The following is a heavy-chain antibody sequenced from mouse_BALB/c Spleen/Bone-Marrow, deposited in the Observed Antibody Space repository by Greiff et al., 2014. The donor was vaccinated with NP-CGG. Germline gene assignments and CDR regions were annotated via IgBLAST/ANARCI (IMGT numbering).Heavy chain of an antibody. V-gene: IGHV14-3*02. CDR1: DFNIKDAY. D-gene: IGHD1-1*01. CDR3: AVYYYGRSAFAY. CDR2: IDPADVNT. Sequence: VQLQQSGAEPVKPGASVKLSCTASDFNIKDAYMHWVKQRPEQGLEWIGRIDPADVNTKYDTKFQGKATITADTSSNTAYLLRSSLTSEDTAVYYCAVYYYGRSAFAYWGQGTLVTVSA. J-gene: IGHJ3*01.